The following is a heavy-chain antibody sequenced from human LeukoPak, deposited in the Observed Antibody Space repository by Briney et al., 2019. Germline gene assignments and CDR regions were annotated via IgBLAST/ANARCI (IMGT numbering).Heavy chain of an antibody. V-gene: IGHV3-23*01. J-gene: IGHJ4*02. CDR1: RFTFSSYA. Sequence: PGGSLRLSCAASRFTFSSYAMSWVRQAPGKGLEWVSAISGSGGSTYYADSVKGRFTISRDNSKNTLYLQMNSLRAEDTAVYYCAKDVRRSFYYFDYLGQGTLVTVSS. CDR2: ISGSGGST. CDR3: AKDVRRSFYYFDY. D-gene: IGHD2/OR15-2a*01.